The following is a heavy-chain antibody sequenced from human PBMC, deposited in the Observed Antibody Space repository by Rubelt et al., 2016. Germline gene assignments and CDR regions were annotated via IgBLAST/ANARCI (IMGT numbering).Heavy chain of an antibody. Sequence: QVQLVQSGAEVKKPGASVKVSCKAAGYSFTTYSIHWVRQAPGQRLEWMGWINAGNGNTKYSQKFQGRVTITRDTSASTAYMGLSSVRSEATAIDSCATGYSSGWYVAYWGQGTLVTVSS. V-gene: IGHV1-3*01. J-gene: IGHJ4*02. CDR1: GYSFTTYS. CDR2: INAGNGNT. CDR3: ATGYSSGWYVAY. D-gene: IGHD6-19*01.